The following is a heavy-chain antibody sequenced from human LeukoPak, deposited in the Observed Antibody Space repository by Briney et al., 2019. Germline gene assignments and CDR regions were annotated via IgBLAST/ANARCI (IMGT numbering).Heavy chain of an antibody. CDR3: AREGPWDYYYYGMDV. CDR2: INPNSGGT. Sequence: ASVKVSCKASGYTFTGYYMHWVRQAPGQGLEWMGWINPNSGGTNYAQKFQGRVTMTRDTSISTAYMELSRLRSDDAAVYYCAREGPWDYYYYGMDVWGQGTTVTVSS. V-gene: IGHV1-2*02. J-gene: IGHJ6*02. CDR1: GYTFTGYY.